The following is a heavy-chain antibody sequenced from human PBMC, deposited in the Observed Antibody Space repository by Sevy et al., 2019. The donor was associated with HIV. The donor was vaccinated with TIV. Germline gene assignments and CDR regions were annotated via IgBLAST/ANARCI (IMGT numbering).Heavy chain of an antibody. V-gene: IGHV4-30-4*01. J-gene: IGHJ4*02. Sequence: SETLSLTCTVSGGSISSGDYYWSWIRQPPGKGLEWIGYIYYSGSTYYNPSLKSRVTISVDTSKNQFSLKLSSVTAADTAVYYCARGSYDFWSGTRYFDYWGQGTLVTVSS. CDR3: ARGSYDFWSGTRYFDY. CDR1: GGSISSGDYY. CDR2: IYYSGST. D-gene: IGHD3-3*01.